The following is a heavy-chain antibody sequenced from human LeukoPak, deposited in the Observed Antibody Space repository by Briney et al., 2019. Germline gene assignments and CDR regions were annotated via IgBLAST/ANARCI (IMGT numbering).Heavy chain of an antibody. CDR1: VGSFSGYY. J-gene: IGHJ4*02. D-gene: IGHD5-24*01. V-gene: IGHV4-59*10. CDR3: ARGGGYHNYFDY. Sequence: SETLSLTCAVYVGSFSGYYWSWIRQPAGKGLEWIGRIYTSGSTNYNPSLKSRVTISVDTSKNQFSLKLSSVTAADTAVYYCARGGGYHNYFDYWGQGTLVTVSS. CDR2: IYTSGST.